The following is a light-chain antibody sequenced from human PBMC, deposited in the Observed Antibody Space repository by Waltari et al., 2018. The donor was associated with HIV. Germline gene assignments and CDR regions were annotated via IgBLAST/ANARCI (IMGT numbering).Light chain of an antibody. Sequence: EVELTPSPDTLSLSPPAPATLSCRATQTLNNNYLAWYQQRPGQAPRLLIYGASSRATGISDRFSGSGSETDFTLTITRLGPEDSAVYWCQQYGSSPYSFGQGTKLEI. CDR2: GAS. CDR3: QQYGSSPYS. CDR1: QTLNNNY. V-gene: IGKV3-20*01. J-gene: IGKJ2*03.